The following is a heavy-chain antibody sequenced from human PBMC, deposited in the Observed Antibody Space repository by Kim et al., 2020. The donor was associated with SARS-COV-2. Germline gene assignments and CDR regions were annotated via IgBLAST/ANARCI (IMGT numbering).Heavy chain of an antibody. CDR2: ISGSGGST. Sequence: GGSLRLSCVASGFTFSSYAMSWVRQAPGKGLEWVSAISGSGGSTYYADSVKGRFTISRDNSKNTLYLQMNSLRAEDTAVYYCAKGDSSSWYYYGMDVWGQGTTVTVSS. V-gene: IGHV3-23*01. CDR3: AKGDSSSWYYYGMDV. D-gene: IGHD6-13*01. J-gene: IGHJ6*02. CDR1: GFTFSSYA.